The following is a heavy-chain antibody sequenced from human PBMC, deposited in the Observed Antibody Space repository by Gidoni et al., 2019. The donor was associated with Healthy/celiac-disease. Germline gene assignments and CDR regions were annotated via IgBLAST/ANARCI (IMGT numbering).Heavy chain of an antibody. CDR3: AREKGTVVTPFDY. V-gene: IGHV3-30-3*01. Sequence: QVQLVESGGGVVQPGRSLRLSCAASGFTFSSYAMHWVRQAPGKGLEWVAVISYDGSNKYYADSVKGRFTISRDNSKNTLYLQMNSLRAEDTAVYYCAREKGTVVTPFDYWGQGTLVTVSS. D-gene: IGHD2-21*02. CDR2: ISYDGSNK. J-gene: IGHJ4*02. CDR1: GFTFSSYA.